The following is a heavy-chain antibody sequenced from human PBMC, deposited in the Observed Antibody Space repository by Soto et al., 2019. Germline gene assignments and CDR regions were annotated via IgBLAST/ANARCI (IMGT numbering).Heavy chain of an antibody. CDR3: ARAPGSFYYFFDY. V-gene: IGHV1-18*01. Sequence: QVQMVQSGVEVKKPGASVKVSCKTSGYNFKNYVISWVRQAPGRGLEWMGQISDYNGNADYAQKLQGRVSMTADTSTNTAYMELRSLRSDDTVVYYCARAPGSFYYFFDYWGQGTLVTVSS. CDR2: ISDYNGNA. CDR1: GYNFKNYV. D-gene: IGHD3-22*01. J-gene: IGHJ4*02.